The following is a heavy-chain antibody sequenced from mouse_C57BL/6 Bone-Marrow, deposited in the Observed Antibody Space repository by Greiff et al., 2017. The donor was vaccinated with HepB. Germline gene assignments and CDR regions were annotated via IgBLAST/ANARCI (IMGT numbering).Heavy chain of an antibody. CDR2: INPNNGGT. Sequence: EVQLQQSGPELVKPGASVKISCKASGYTFTDYYMNWVKQSHGKSLEWIGDINPNNGGTSYNQKFKGKATLTVDKSSSTAYMELRSLTSEDSAVYYCARDGYYVYWYFDVWGTGTTVTVSS. CDR1: GYTFTDYY. CDR3: ARDGYYVYWYFDV. V-gene: IGHV1-26*01. D-gene: IGHD2-3*01. J-gene: IGHJ1*03.